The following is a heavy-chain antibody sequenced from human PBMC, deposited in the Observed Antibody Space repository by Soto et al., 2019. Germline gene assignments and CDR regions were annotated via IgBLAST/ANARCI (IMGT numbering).Heavy chain of an antibody. D-gene: IGHD3-22*01. CDR1: GYTFTSYD. J-gene: IGHJ5*02. V-gene: IGHV1-8*01. CDR3: ARSDYDSSGYYYYNWFDP. CDR2: MNPNSGNT. Sequence: ASVKVSCKASGYTFTSYDINWVRQATGQGLEWMGWMNPNSGNTGYAQKFQGRVTMTRNTSISTAYMELSSLRSEDTAVYYCARSDYDSSGYYYYNWFDPWGQGTLVTVSS.